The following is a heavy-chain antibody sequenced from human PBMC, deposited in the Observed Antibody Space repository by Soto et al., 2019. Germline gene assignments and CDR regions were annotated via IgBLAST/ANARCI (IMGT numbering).Heavy chain of an antibody. V-gene: IGHV3-23*01. CDR3: AKSALTVSLIAALNYYYYYGMDV. J-gene: IGHJ6*04. Sequence: GGSLRLSCAASGFTFSSYAISWVRQAPGKGLEWVSAISCSGGSTYYADSVKGRFTISRDNSKNTLYLQMNSLRAEDTAVYYCAKSALTVSLIAALNYYYYYGMDVWGKGTTVTVSS. CDR2: ISCSGGST. D-gene: IGHD6-13*01. CDR1: GFTFSSYA.